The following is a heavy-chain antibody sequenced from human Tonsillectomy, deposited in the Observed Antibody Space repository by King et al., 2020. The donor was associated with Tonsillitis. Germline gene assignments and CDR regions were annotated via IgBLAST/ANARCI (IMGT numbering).Heavy chain of an antibody. CDR1: GFTFSSYG. D-gene: IGHD6-19*01. CDR3: AAVADRFDY. CDR2: ISYDGSNK. J-gene: IGHJ4*02. Sequence: QLVQSGGGVVQPGRSLRLSCAASGFTFSSYGMHWVRQAPGKGLEWVAVISYDGSNKYYADSVKGRFTISRDNSKNTLYLQMNSLRAEDTAVYYCAAVADRFDYWGQGTLVTVSS. V-gene: IGHV3-30*03.